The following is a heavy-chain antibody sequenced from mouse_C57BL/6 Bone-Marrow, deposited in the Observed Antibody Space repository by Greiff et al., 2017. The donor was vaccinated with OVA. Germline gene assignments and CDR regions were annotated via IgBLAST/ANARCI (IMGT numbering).Heavy chain of an antibody. Sequence: EVQLQQSGPVLVKPGASVKMSCKASGYTFTDYYMNWVKQSHGKSLEWIGVINPYNGGTSYNQKFKGKATLTVDKSSSTAYMELNSLTSEDSAVDYCARYLLLRPYCDYWGKGTTLTVSS. J-gene: IGHJ2*01. D-gene: IGHD1-1*01. CDR3: ARYLLLRPYCDY. V-gene: IGHV1-19*01. CDR1: GYTFTDYY. CDR2: INPYNGGT.